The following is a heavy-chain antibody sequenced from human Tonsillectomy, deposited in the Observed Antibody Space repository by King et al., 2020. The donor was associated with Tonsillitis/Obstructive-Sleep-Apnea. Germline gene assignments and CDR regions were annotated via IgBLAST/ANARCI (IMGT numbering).Heavy chain of an antibody. CDR3: ARLGIYYDSNPVDY. CDR2: ISSSGDTI. D-gene: IGHD3-22*01. Sequence: VQLVESGGGLVQPGGSLRLSCAASGFTFSTYEMNWVRQAPGKGLEWVAYISSSGDTIYYADSVKGRFTISRDNAKNSLHLQMNSLRAEDTAVYYCARLGIYYDSNPVDYWGQGTLVTVSS. CDR1: GFTFSTYE. V-gene: IGHV3-48*03. J-gene: IGHJ4*02.